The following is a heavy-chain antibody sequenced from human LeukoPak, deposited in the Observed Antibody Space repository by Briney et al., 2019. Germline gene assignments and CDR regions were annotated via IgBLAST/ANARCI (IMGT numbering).Heavy chain of an antibody. D-gene: IGHD1-26*01. J-gene: IGHJ6*02. CDR2: IYTNKTT. CDR3: ARNRGSHRYYYGLDV. Sequence: MPSETLSLTCTVSGGSISSYHWIWIRQAAGKGREWIGRIYTNKTTNYNHSLKSRVTMSIDTSKHQFSLRLWSVTAADTDVYYCARNRGSHRYYYGLDVWGQGATVSVSS. CDR1: GGSISSYH. V-gene: IGHV4-4*07.